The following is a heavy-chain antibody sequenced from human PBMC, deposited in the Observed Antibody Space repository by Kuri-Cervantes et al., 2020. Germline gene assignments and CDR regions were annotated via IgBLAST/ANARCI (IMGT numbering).Heavy chain of an antibody. Sequence: SVKVSCKASGYTFTTYAMHWVRQAPGQRLEWMGWINGGNGNTRHSQKFQGRVTITRDTSASTAYMELSSLRSEDTAVYYCARGLAPTTVVTPSGFDYWGQGTLVTVSS. J-gene: IGHJ4*02. CDR1: GYTFTTYA. V-gene: IGHV1-3*01. D-gene: IGHD4-23*01. CDR3: ARGLAPTTVVTPSGFDY. CDR2: INGGNGNT.